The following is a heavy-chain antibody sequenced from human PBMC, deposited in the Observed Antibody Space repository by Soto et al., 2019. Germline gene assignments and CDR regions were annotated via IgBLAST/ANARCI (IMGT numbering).Heavy chain of an antibody. D-gene: IGHD4-17*01. Sequence: GGSLRLSCAASGFTFSSYWMSWVRQAPGKGLEWVANIKQDGSEKYYVDSVKGRFTISRDNAKNSLYLQMNSLRAEDTAVYYCARGTTVTTFICFFFDYWGQGTLVTVSS. J-gene: IGHJ4*02. CDR2: IKQDGSEK. V-gene: IGHV3-7*01. CDR1: GFTFSSYW. CDR3: ARGTTVTTFICFFFDY.